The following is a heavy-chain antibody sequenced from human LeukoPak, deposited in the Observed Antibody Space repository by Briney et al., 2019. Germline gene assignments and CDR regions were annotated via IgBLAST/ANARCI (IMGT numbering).Heavy chain of an antibody. D-gene: IGHD6-19*01. CDR1: GFTFSAYA. V-gene: IGHV3-30*09. Sequence: GGSLRLSCEASGFTFSAYAMTWVRQAPGKGLEWVAVILYDGSSKYIADSVKSRFAISRDNSKNTLFLQMSSLRPEDTAVYYCARNRPGSVWDTVDLDYWGQGTLATVSS. CDR2: ILYDGSSK. CDR3: ARNRPGSVWDTVDLDY. J-gene: IGHJ4*02.